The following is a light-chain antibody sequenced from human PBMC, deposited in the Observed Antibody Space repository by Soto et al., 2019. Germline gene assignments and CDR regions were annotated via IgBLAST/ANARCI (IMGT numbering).Light chain of an antibody. CDR2: GAS. CDR1: QSVRSN. J-gene: IGKJ1*01. Sequence: EIVMTQSPATLSVSPGEMATLSCRASQSVRSNLAWYQQKPGQSPRLLIYGASTRATGIPARFSGSGSWTQFTRTISSLQSEEFAVYYCQQYNNWPPAWTFGQGTKVDIK. V-gene: IGKV3-15*01. CDR3: QQYNNWPPAWT.